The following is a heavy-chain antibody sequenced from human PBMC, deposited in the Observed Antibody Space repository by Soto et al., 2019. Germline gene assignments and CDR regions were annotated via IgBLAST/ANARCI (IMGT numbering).Heavy chain of an antibody. CDR2: IWYDGSNK. CDR3: ARDRYSSSPHTPPAVMDV. J-gene: IGHJ6*02. CDR1: GFTFSSYG. D-gene: IGHD6-13*01. V-gene: IGHV3-33*01. Sequence: PGGSLRLSCAASGFTFSSYGMHWVRQAPGKGLEWVAVIWYDGSNKYYADSVKGRFTISRDNSKNTLYLQMNSLRAEDTAVYYCARDRYSSSPHTPPAVMDVWGQGTTVTVSS.